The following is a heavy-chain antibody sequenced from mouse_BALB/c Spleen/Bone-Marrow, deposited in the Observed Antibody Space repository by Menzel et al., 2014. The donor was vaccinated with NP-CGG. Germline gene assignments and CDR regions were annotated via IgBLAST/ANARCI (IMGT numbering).Heavy chain of an antibody. J-gene: IGHJ2*01. V-gene: IGHV1-4*02. D-gene: IGHD1-1*01. Sequence: QVHLQQPAAELARPGASVKMSCKASGYTFTSYTMQWVKQRPGQGLEWIGYIDPSNTYTDYNQKFRDKTTLTADKSSSTAYMQLTSLTSEDSAVYYCAREDIITAYFDYWGPGTTLTVSS. CDR3: AREDIITAYFDY. CDR2: IDPSNTYT. CDR1: GYTFTSYT.